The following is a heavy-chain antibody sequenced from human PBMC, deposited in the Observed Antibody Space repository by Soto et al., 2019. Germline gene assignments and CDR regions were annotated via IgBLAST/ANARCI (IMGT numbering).Heavy chain of an antibody. J-gene: IGHJ3*02. CDR3: ARSFAGFRVYDSSGHDAFDI. CDR2: INPNSGGT. D-gene: IGHD3-22*01. V-gene: IGHV1-2*02. CDR1: GYTFTGYY. Sequence: ASVKVSCKASGYTFTGYYMHWVRQAPGQGLERMGWINPNSGGTNYAQKFQSRVTMARDTSISTAYMELSRLRSDDTAVYYCARSFAGFRVYDSSGHDAFDIWGQGTMVTVSS.